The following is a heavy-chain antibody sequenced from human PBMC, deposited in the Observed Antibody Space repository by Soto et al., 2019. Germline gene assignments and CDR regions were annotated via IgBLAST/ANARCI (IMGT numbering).Heavy chain of an antibody. CDR1: GYTFTGYY. CDR3: ARGPSNWGHVDY. CDR2: INPNSGGT. V-gene: IGHV1-2*04. J-gene: IGHJ4*02. Sequence: ASVKVSCKASGYTFTGYYMHWVRRAPGQGLEWMGWINPNSGGTNYAQKFQGWVTMTRDTSISTAYMELSRLRSDDTAVYYCARGPSNWGHVDYWGQGTLVTVSS. D-gene: IGHD7-27*01.